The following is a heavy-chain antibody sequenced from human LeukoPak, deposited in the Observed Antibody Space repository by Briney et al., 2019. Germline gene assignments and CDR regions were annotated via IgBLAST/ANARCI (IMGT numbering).Heavy chain of an antibody. V-gene: IGHV4-4*07. J-gene: IGHJ3*02. Sequence: SETLSLTCTVSGGSVSSYYWNWIRLPAGNGLEWVGRIHINGDTNYNPSLKSRVSMSVDSSKNQFSLRLNSVTAADTAVYHCAGEERGAFDIWGQGTMVTVSS. CDR1: GGSVSSYY. CDR2: IHINGDT. CDR3: AGEERGAFDI.